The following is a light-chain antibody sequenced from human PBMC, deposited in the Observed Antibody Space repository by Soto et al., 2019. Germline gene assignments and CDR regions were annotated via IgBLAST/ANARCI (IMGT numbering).Light chain of an antibody. CDR3: QQYNNWHTYT. CDR2: GAS. Sequence: EIVLTQSPGTLSLSPGERATLSCRASQSVSSSSLACYQQKPGRAPRLLIYGASTRATGIPASFSGSGSETEFTLTISSLKSQDFAVYYCQQYNNWHTYTFGQGTKVDI. V-gene: IGKV3-15*01. CDR1: QSVSSS. J-gene: IGKJ2*01.